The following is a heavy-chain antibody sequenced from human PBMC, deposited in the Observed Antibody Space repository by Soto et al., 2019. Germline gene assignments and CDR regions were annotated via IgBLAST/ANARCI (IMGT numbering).Heavy chain of an antibody. CDR1: GGSFSGYY. Sequence: PSETLSLTCAAYGGSFSGYYWSWIRQPPGKGLEWIGEINHSGSTNYNPSLKSRVTISVDTSKNQFSLKLSSVTAADTAVYYCARHRGYGDYDYWGQGTLVTVSS. CDR3: ARHRGYGDYDY. D-gene: IGHD4-17*01. J-gene: IGHJ4*02. V-gene: IGHV4-34*01. CDR2: INHSGST.